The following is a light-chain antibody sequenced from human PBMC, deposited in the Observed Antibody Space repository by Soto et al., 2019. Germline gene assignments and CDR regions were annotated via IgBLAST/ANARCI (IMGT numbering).Light chain of an antibody. CDR2: DAS. CDR1: QSISTW. Sequence: DIQITQSPSTLSASVGDRVTITCRASQSISTWLAWYQQKPGKAPKLLIYDASSLESGVPSRFSGSGSGTEFTLTISSLQPEDFASYYCQQYNSYSTFGQGTKVEIK. CDR3: QQYNSYST. J-gene: IGKJ1*01. V-gene: IGKV1-5*01.